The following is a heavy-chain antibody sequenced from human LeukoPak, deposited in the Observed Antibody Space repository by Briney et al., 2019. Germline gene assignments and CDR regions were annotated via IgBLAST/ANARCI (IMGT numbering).Heavy chain of an antibody. V-gene: IGHV4-61*01. CDR2: IYYSGST. Sequence: SETLSLTCTVSGGSISSSSYYWSWIRQPPGKGLEWIGYIYYSGSTNYNPSLKSRVTISVDMSKNQFSLKLSSVTAADTAVYYCASLKYYYDSSGYYNWGQGTLVTVSS. D-gene: IGHD3-22*01. J-gene: IGHJ4*02. CDR3: ASLKYYYDSSGYYN. CDR1: GGSISSSSYY.